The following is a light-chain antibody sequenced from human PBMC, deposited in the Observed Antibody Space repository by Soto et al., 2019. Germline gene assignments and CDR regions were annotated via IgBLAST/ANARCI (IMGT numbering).Light chain of an antibody. CDR2: EVS. CDR1: SSDVGAYNF. V-gene: IGLV2-14*01. CDR3: CSYRSGSSPYYV. Sequence: QSALTQPASVSGSPGQSITISCTGTSSDVGAYNFVSWYQHHPGTAPKLMIYEVSNRPSGASNRFSGSKSGNTASLTISGLQTEDEADYYCCSYRSGSSPYYVFGTGTKLTVL. J-gene: IGLJ1*01.